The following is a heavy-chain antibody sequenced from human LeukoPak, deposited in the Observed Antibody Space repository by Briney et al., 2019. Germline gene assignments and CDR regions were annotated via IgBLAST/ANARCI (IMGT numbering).Heavy chain of an antibody. CDR1: GFTFSSYA. V-gene: IGHV3-30-3*01. Sequence: GGSLRLSCAASGFTFSSYAMHWVRQAPGKGLEWVAVISYDGSNKYYADSVKGRFTISRDNSKNTLYLQMNSLRAEDTAVYYCARRLNNNPYYYYYYGMDVWGQGTTVTVSS. J-gene: IGHJ6*02. CDR3: ARRLNNNPYYYYYYGMDV. CDR2: ISYDGSNK. D-gene: IGHD1-14*01.